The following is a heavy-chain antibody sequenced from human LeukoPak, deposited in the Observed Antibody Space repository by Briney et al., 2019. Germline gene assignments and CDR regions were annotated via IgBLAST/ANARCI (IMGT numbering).Heavy chain of an antibody. V-gene: IGHV4-39*01. CDR2: IYYSGST. Sequence: ASETLSLTCTVSGDSISSPSYYWGWIRQPPGKGLEWIGSIYYSGSTYYNPSLKRRVTISVDTSKNQFSLRLNSVAAADTAVFYCTSAPRRSSIAGPDYWGQGTLVTVSS. J-gene: IGHJ4*02. CDR3: TSAPRRSSIAGPDY. CDR1: GDSISSPSYY. D-gene: IGHD6-13*01.